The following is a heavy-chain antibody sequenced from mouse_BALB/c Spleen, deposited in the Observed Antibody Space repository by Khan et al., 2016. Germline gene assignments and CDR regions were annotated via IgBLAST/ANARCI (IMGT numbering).Heavy chain of an antibody. CDR2: IWSGGST. Sequence: VELVESGPGLVQPSQSLSITCTVSGFSLTSYGVHWVRQSPGKGLEWLGVIWSGGSTAYNAAFISRLSISKDNSKSQVFFKMNSLQANDTAIYYCARLYYGYYAMDYWGQGTSVTVSS. V-gene: IGHV2-2*02. CDR1: GFSLTSYG. D-gene: IGHD2-1*01. J-gene: IGHJ4*01. CDR3: ARLYYGYYAMDY.